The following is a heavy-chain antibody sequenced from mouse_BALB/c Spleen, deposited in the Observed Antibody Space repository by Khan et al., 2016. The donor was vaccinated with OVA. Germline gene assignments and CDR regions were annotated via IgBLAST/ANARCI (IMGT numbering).Heavy chain of an antibody. D-gene: IGHD1-3*01. Sequence: VQLQESGPGLVAPSQSLSLTCTVSGFSLTSYGVHWVRQPPGKGLEWLGVIWVGGSTNYNPALMSRLSISKDNSKSQVFVKMNSMQTDDTAMYYCARREDIWGQGTTLTVSS. CDR1: GFSLTSYG. CDR3: ARREDI. CDR2: IWVGGST. V-gene: IGHV2-9*02. J-gene: IGHJ2*01.